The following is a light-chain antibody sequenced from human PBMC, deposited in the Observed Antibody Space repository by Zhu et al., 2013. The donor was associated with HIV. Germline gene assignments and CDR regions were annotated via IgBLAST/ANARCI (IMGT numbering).Light chain of an antibody. J-gene: IGKJ5*01. Sequence: DIQMTQSPSSLSASVGDRVTITCRASQGISNYLAWYQQKPGKVPKLLIYAASTLQSGVPSRFSGSGSGTDFILTISRLEPEDFAMYYCQHYDTSPPVTFGQGTRL. CDR3: QHYDTSPPVT. V-gene: IGKV1-27*01. CDR1: QGISNY. CDR2: AAS.